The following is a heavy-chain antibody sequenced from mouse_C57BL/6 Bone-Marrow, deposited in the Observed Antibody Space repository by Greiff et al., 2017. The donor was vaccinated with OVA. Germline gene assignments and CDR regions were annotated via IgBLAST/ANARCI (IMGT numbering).Heavy chain of an antibody. CDR2: IDPSDSYT. J-gene: IGHJ2*01. CDR3: ARSGWLLPRD. D-gene: IGHD2-3*01. Sequence: QVQLQQPGAELVRPGTSVKLSCKASGYTFTSYWMHWVKQRPGQGLEWIGVIDPSDSYTNYNQKFKGKATLTVYTSSSTAYMQLSSLTSEDSAVYYCARSGWLLPRDWGQGTTLTVSS. CDR1: GYTFTSYW. V-gene: IGHV1-59*01.